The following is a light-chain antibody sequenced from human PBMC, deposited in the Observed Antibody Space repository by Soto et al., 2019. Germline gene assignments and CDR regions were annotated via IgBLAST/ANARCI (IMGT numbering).Light chain of an antibody. Sequence: QSVLTQPASVSGSPGQSITISCSGTSSDVGSYNLVSWYQQHPGQAPKHMIYEVSKRPSGLSNRFSGSKSGSTASLTSSGLQAEDEADYYCCSYAGSSALYVFGTGTKVTVL. J-gene: IGLJ1*01. V-gene: IGLV2-23*02. CDR2: EVS. CDR1: SSDVGSYNL. CDR3: CSYAGSSALYV.